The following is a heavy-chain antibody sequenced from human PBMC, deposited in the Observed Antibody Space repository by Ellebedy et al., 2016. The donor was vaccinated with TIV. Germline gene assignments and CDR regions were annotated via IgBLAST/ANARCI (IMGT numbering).Heavy chain of an antibody. D-gene: IGHD2-15*01. Sequence: MPSETLSLTCTVSGGSITTYFWSWIRQPPGKGLEWIGYIYYSGSTNYNPSLKSRVTISVDTSKNQFSLKLSSVTAADTAVYYCARQIGGGSFLADWYFDLWGRGTLVTVSS. CDR2: IYYSGST. J-gene: IGHJ2*01. V-gene: IGHV4-59*08. CDR1: GGSITTYF. CDR3: ARQIGGGSFLADWYFDL.